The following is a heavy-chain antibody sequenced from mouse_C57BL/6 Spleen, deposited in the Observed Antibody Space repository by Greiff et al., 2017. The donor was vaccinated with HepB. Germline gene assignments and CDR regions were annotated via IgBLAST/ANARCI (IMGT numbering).Heavy chain of an antibody. CDR2: INPSTGGT. V-gene: IGHV1-42*01. D-gene: IGHD1-1*01. CDR3: ARSGSNPDY. CDR1: GYSFTGYY. Sequence: VQLKESGPELVKPGASVKISCKASGYSFTGYYMNWVKQSPEKSLEWIGEINPSTGGTTYNQKFKAKATLTVDKSSSTAYMQLKSLTSEDSAVYYCARSGSNPDYWGQGTTLTVSS. J-gene: IGHJ2*01.